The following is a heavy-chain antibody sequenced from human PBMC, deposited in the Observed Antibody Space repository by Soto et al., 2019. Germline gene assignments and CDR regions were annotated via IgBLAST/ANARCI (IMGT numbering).Heavy chain of an antibody. D-gene: IGHD6-13*01. CDR2: ISSNSAYI. V-gene: IGHV3-21*01. CDR3: TRDASRDSSARGWFEP. Sequence: VGSLRLSCASSVFTFRSFTMNCVRHSPGKWLEWVSTISSNSAYIYYTDALRGRFTISRDNAKNSLHLQMNSLRAEDTAVYYCTRDASRDSSARGWFEPWGPGTLVIVSS. J-gene: IGHJ5*02. CDR1: VFTFRSFT.